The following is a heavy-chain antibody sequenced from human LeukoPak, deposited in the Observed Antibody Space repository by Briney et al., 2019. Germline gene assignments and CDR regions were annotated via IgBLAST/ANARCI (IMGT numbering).Heavy chain of an antibody. J-gene: IGHJ5*02. CDR2: IYTSGST. CDR1: GGSISSGSYY. Sequence: SETLSLTCTVSGGSISSGSYYWSWIRQPAGKGLEWIGRIYTSGSTNYNPSLKSRVTISVDTSKNQFSLKLSSVTAADTAVYYCVRDRGMLNWFDPWGQGTLVTVSS. V-gene: IGHV4-61*02. CDR3: VRDRGMLNWFDP. D-gene: IGHD2-8*01.